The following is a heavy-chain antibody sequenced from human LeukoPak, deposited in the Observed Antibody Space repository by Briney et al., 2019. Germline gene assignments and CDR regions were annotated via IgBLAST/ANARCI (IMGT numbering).Heavy chain of an antibody. CDR3: AATKVTMVRGVYYYGMDV. D-gene: IGHD3-10*01. Sequence: RASVKVSCKASGFTFTSSAVQWVRQARGQRLEWIGWIVVGSGNTNYAQKFQERVTITRDMSTSTAYTELSSLRSEDTAVYYCAATKVTMVRGVYYYGMDVWGKGTTVTVSS. CDR2: IVVGSGNT. V-gene: IGHV1-58*01. CDR1: GFTFTSSA. J-gene: IGHJ6*04.